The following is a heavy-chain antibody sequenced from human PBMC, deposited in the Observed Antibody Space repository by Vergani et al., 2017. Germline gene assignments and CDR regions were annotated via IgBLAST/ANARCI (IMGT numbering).Heavy chain of an antibody. CDR3: ARGSRVVTPPRGVDYYYPGMDV. J-gene: IGHJ6*02. V-gene: IGHV3-30-3*01. CDR1: GFTFSTYA. CDR2: VSYDGSNK. Sequence: QVQLVESGGGVVQPGRSLRLSCAASGFTFSTYAMHWVRQAPGKGREWVAVVSYDGSNKYYADSVKGRFTISRDNSKNTLSLQMNSLTAEDTAVYYCARGSRVVTPPRGVDYYYPGMDVWGQGTTVTVSS. D-gene: IGHD3-22*01.